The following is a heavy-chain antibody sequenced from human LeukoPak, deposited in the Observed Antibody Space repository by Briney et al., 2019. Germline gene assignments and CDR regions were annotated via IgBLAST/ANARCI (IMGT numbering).Heavy chain of an antibody. D-gene: IGHD3-9*01. CDR2: ISGSGGST. V-gene: IGHV3-23*01. Sequence: GGSLRLSCAASGFTFSSYGMSWVRQAPGKGLEWVSAISGSGGSTYYADSVKGRFTISRDNSKNTLYLQMNSLRAEDTAVYYCAKDTEVNYDILMDYMDVWGKGTTVTISS. CDR1: GFTFSSYG. J-gene: IGHJ6*03. CDR3: AKDTEVNYDILMDYMDV.